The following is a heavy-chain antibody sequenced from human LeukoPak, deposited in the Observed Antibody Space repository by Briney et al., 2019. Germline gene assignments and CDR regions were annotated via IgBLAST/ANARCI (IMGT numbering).Heavy chain of an antibody. CDR2: IGGSGINT. D-gene: IGHD2-2*03. CDR1: GLTVSNHY. J-gene: IGHJ4*02. Sequence: GGSLSLSRGASGLTVSNHYMRCVRQPRGKGLEWVLAIGGSGINTYYADSVKGRFTVSRDNSKNTLYLQMNSLRADDTAVYYCARSPTVSVGYCSSVTCQADYWGQGTLVTVSS. V-gene: IGHV3-23*01. CDR3: ARSPTVSVGYCSSVTCQADY.